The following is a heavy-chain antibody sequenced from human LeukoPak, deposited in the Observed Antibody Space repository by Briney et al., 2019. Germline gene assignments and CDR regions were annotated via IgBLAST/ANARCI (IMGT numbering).Heavy chain of an antibody. D-gene: IGHD6-13*01. CDR2: IYPGDSDT. CDR1: RYSFTNYW. Sequence: GESLKISCKGSRYSFTNYWIGWVRQMPGKGLEWMGIIYPGDSDTRYSPSFQGQVTISADKSISTAYLQWSSLKASDTAMYYCVRGIAAAGVANFDYWGQGTLVTVSS. V-gene: IGHV5-51*01. J-gene: IGHJ4*02. CDR3: VRGIAAAGVANFDY.